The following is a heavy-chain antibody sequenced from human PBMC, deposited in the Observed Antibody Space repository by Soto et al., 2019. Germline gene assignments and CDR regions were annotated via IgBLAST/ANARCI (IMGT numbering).Heavy chain of an antibody. CDR1: GFTFGDYA. D-gene: IGHD5-12*01. CDR3: TRDGDGGQYSGYELLNTWH. J-gene: IGHJ4*02. CDR2: IRSKAYGGTT. V-gene: IGHV3-49*03. Sequence: GGSLRLSCTASGFTFGDYAMSWFRQAPGKGLEWVGFIRSKAYGGTTEYAASVKGRFTISRDDSKSIAYLKMNSLKTEDTAVYYCTRDGDGGQYSGYELLNTWHWGQGTLVTVSS.